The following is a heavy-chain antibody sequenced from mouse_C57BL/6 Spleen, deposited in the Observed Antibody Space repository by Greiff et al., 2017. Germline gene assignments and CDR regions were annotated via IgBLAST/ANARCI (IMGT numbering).Heavy chain of an antibody. CDR2: ISYDGSN. CDR1: GYSITSGYY. V-gene: IGHV3-6*01. D-gene: IGHD2-3*01. CDR3: AREHYDGYPYWYFDV. J-gene: IGHJ1*03. Sequence: ESGPGLVKPSQSLSLTCSVTGYSITSGYYWNWIRQFPGNKLEWMGYISYDGSNNYNPSLKNRISITRDTSKNQFFLKLNSVTTEDTATYYCAREHYDGYPYWYFDVWGTGTTVTVSS.